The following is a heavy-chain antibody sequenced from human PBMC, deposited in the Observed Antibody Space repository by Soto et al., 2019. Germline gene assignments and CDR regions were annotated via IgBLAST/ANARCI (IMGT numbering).Heavy chain of an antibody. J-gene: IGHJ5*02. CDR3: ARDLGGSWYNWFDP. CDR2: LHSAVST. D-gene: IGHD2-15*01. V-gene: IGHV3-53*01. Sequence: EMPLVQSGGGLLQPGGSLRLSCAVSGFTVSSNSITWVRQSPGQRLESVSVLHSAVSTYYVDSVKGRFVISRDNSKNTVYLQMNSLRAEDTAIYYCARDLGGSWYNWFDPWGQGTLVTVSS. CDR1: GFTVSSNS.